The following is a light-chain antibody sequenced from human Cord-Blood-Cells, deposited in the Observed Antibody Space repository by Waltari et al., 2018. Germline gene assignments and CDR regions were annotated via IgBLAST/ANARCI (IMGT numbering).Light chain of an antibody. CDR3: CSYAGSSTYV. CDR1: SSDVGSYNL. V-gene: IGLV2-23*01. J-gene: IGLJ1*01. Sequence: SALTQPASVSGSPGQSITISCTGTSSDVGSYNLVSWYQQHPGKAPKLMIYEGSKRPSGVSNRFSGSKSGNTASLTISELQAEDEADYYCCSYAGSSTYVFGTGTKVTVL. CDR2: EGS.